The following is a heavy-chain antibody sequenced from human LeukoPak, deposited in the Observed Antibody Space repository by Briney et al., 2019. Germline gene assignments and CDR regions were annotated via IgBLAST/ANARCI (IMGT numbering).Heavy chain of an antibody. CDR3: ARDPTGTTLADYYYYGMDV. V-gene: IGHV1-18*01. CDR2: ISAYNGNT. J-gene: IGHJ6*02. CDR1: GYTFTSYG. Sequence: ASVKVSCKASGYTFTSYGISWVRQAPGQGLEWMGWISAYNGNTKYAQKLQGRVTMTTDTSTSTAYMELRSLRSDDTAVYYCARDPTGTTLADYYYYGMDVWGQGTTVTVSS. D-gene: IGHD1-1*01.